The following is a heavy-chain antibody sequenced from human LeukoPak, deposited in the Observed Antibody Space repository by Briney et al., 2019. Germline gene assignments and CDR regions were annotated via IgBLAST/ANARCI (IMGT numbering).Heavy chain of an antibody. CDR3: ARDRLYYDSSGYYHDAFDI. V-gene: IGHV3-66*02. J-gene: IGHJ3*02. CDR1: EFTVSSNY. Sequence: GGSLGLSCAASEFTVSSNYMSWVRQAPGKGLEWVSVIYSGGSTYYADSVKGRFTISRDNSKNTLYLQMNSLRAEDTAVYYCARDRLYYDSSGYYHDAFDIWGQGTMVTVSS. D-gene: IGHD3-22*01. CDR2: IYSGGST.